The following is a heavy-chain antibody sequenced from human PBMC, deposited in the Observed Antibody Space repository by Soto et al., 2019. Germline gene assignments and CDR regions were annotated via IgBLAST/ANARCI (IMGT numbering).Heavy chain of an antibody. CDR1: QFALFCTKA. V-gene: IGHV3-23*01. Sequence: EVQLLESGGGLVQPGGSLRLSCAASQFALFCTKAMSWVRQTPEKGLVWVASIIDSGDRTYYTDSVRGRFTISRDTSNNIVYLQMNSLRTEDTGLYFCATESGGDWGVFDFRGQGTLVTVSS. J-gene: IGHJ4*02. CDR3: ATESGGDWGVFDF. D-gene: IGHD2-21*02. CDR2: IIDSGDRT.